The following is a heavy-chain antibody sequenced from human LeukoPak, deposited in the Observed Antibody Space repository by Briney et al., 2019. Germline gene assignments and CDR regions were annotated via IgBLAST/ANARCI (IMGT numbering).Heavy chain of an antibody. J-gene: IGHJ4*02. CDR2: ISTYNGNA. Sequence: ASVKVSFKASGYIFTDYGISWVRQAPGQGREWMGWISTYNGNANYAQKLQGRVSVTTDTSTSTAYMELRSLRSDDTALYYCARDTVTAPGVYFYYWGQGTLVTVSS. V-gene: IGHV1-18*01. CDR1: GYIFTDYG. D-gene: IGHD4-17*01. CDR3: ARDTVTAPGVYFYY.